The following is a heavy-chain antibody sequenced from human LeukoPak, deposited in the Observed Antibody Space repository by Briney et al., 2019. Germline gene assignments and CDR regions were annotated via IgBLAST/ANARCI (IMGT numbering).Heavy chain of an antibody. CDR2: ISGSGGST. CDR1: GFTFSSYA. Sequence: GGSLRLSCAAFGFTFSSYAMSWVRQAPGKGLEWVSGISGSGGSTHYADSVKDRFTISRDNSKNTLYLQMNSLRAEDTAVYYCAKETVVVVAATPDAFDIWGQGTMVTVSS. D-gene: IGHD2-15*01. J-gene: IGHJ3*02. V-gene: IGHV3-23*01. CDR3: AKETVVVVAATPDAFDI.